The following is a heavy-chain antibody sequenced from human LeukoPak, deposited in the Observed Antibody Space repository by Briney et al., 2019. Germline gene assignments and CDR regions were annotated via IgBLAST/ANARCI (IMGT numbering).Heavy chain of an antibody. Sequence: PSETLSLTCTVSGGSISSYYWSWIRQPPGKGLEWIGYIYYSGSTNYNPSLKSRVTISVDTSKNQFSLKLSSVTAADTAVYYCARVQGSSWYDDAFDIWGQETMVTVSS. D-gene: IGHD6-13*01. CDR2: IYYSGST. J-gene: IGHJ3*02. CDR3: ARVQGSSWYDDAFDI. CDR1: GGSISSYY. V-gene: IGHV4-59*08.